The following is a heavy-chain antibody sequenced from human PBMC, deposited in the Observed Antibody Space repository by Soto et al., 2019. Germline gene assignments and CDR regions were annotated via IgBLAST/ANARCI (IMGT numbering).Heavy chain of an antibody. CDR1: GGTFSSYA. V-gene: IGHV1-69*01. D-gene: IGHD4-17*01. Sequence: QVQLVQSGAEVKKPGSSVKVSCKASGGTFSSYAISWVRQAPGQGLEWMGGIIPIFGTANYAQKFQGRVTITADESTSTDYMELSSLRSEDTAVYYCARGRFDYGDYEDYYYGMDVWGQGTTVTVSS. CDR2: IIPIFGTA. J-gene: IGHJ6*02. CDR3: ARGRFDYGDYEDYYYGMDV.